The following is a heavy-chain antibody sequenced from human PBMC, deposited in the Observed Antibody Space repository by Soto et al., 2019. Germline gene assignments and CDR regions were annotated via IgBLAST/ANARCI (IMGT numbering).Heavy chain of an antibody. CDR2: INSDGSST. V-gene: IGHV3-74*01. CDR1: GFTFSSYW. Sequence: EVQLVESGGGLVQPGGSLRLSCAASGFTFSSYWMHWVRQAPGKGLVWVSRINSDGSSTSYADSVKGRFTISRDNAKNTLYLQMNSLGAEDTAVYYCARQWTNYDILTGYFQYYFDYWGQGTLVTVSS. J-gene: IGHJ4*02. D-gene: IGHD3-9*01. CDR3: ARQWTNYDILTGYFQYYFDY.